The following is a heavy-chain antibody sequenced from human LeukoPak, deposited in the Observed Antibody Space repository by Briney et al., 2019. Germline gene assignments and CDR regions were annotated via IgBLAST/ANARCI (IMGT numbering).Heavy chain of an antibody. CDR1: GFTFSSYA. V-gene: IGHV3-64*01. CDR3: ARGLYYYGSGSPTYDY. Sequence: GGSLRLSCAASGFTFSSYAMHWVRQAPGKGLEYVSAISSNGGSTYYANSVKGRFTISRDNSKSTLYLQMGSLRAEDMAVYYCARGLYYYGSGSPTYDYWGQGTLVTVSS. CDR2: ISSNGGST. J-gene: IGHJ4*02. D-gene: IGHD3-10*01.